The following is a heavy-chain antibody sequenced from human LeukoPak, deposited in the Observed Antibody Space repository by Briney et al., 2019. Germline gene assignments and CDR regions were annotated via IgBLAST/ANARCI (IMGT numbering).Heavy chain of an antibody. D-gene: IGHD5-12*01. CDR3: ARVISGRPSAVDY. J-gene: IGHJ4*02. CDR2: IYYSGTT. Sequence: SETLSLTCTVSGGSISSYYWSWIRQPPGKGLEWIGYIYYSGTTNYNPSLRSRVTISVDTSKNQFSLTLASVTAADTAVYYCARVISGRPSAVDYWGQGTLVTVSS. V-gene: IGHV4-59*01. CDR1: GGSISSYY.